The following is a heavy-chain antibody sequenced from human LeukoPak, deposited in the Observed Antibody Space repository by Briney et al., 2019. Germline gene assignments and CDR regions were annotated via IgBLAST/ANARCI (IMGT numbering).Heavy chain of an antibody. CDR2: ISGSGGST. V-gene: IGHV3-23*01. CDR3: ARGPGIVVAGTNWYFDL. CDR1: GFTFSSYA. Sequence: GGSLRLSCAASGFTFSSYAMSWVRQAPGKGLEWVSAISGSGGSTNYADSVKGRFTISRDNSKNTLYLQMNSLRAEDTAVYYCARGPGIVVAGTNWYFDLWGRGTLVTVSS. D-gene: IGHD6-13*01. J-gene: IGHJ2*01.